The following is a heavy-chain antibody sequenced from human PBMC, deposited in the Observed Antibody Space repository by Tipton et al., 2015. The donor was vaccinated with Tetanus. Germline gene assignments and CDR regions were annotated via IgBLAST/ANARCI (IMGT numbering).Heavy chain of an antibody. Sequence: TLSLTCTVSGGSISSYYCSWVRQPPGKGLEWIGHTHYSGNTNYNPSLKSRVTISVDTSKNQFSLNLNSVTAADTAVYYCARHKDYYFYVMDVWGQGTTVTVSS. V-gene: IGHV4-59*08. CDR1: GGSISSYY. CDR2: THYSGNT. J-gene: IGHJ6*02. CDR3: ARHKDYYFYVMDV.